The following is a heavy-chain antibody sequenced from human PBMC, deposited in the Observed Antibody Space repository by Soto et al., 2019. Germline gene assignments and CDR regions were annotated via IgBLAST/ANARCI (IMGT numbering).Heavy chain of an antibody. CDR1: GGSISSSSYY. Sequence: QLQLQESGPGLVKPSETLSLTCTVSGGSISSSSYYWGWIRQPPGKGLEWIGSIYYSGSTYYNPSLKSRVTISVDTSKNQFSLKLSSVTAADTAVYYCARRNNYYDSSGYFLSGAFDIWGQGTMVTVSS. D-gene: IGHD3-22*01. V-gene: IGHV4-39*01. J-gene: IGHJ3*02. CDR2: IYYSGST. CDR3: ARRNNYYDSSGYFLSGAFDI.